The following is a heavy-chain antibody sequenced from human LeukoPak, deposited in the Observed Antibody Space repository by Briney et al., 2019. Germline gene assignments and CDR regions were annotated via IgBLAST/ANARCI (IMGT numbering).Heavy chain of an antibody. CDR2: ISGRGGTP. D-gene: IGHD3-22*01. V-gene: IGHV3-23*01. J-gene: IGHJ4*02. CDR3: AKRGVVIRVILVGFHKEAYYFDS. Sequence: PRRSLSPSCAVSGITPSDYGISCVRHAPRKGLEWGSGISGRGGTPNYTHSVQGRFTISRDNPKNTLYLQMNSLRAEDTAVYFCAKRGVVIRVILVGFHKEAYYFDSWGQGALVTVSS. CDR1: GITPSDYG.